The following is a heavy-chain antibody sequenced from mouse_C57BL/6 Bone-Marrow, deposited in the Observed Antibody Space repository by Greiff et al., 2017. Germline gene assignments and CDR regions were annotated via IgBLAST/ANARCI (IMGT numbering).Heavy chain of an antibody. CDR3: ARGTMVTTEAWFAY. CDR2: IYPRSGNT. CDR1: GYTFTSYG. D-gene: IGHD2-2*01. J-gene: IGHJ3*01. V-gene: IGHV1-81*01. Sequence: QVQLKQSGAELARPGASVKLSCKASGYTFTSYGISWVKQRTGQGLEWIGEIYPRSGNTYYNEKFKGKATLTADKSSSTAYMELRSLTSEDSAVYFCARGTMVTTEAWFAYWGQGTLVTVSA.